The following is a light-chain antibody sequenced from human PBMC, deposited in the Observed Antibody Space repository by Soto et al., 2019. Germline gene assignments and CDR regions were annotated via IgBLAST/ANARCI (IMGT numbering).Light chain of an antibody. CDR3: QDRGNWPIFT. Sequence: EIVLTQSPATLSLSLGERATLSCRASQSLSGYLAWYQQRPGQAPRLLIYDASHRATGIPAMFTGSGSGTDFTLIISRLKPEESAGYYCQDRGNWPIFTFGGGTKVDIK. CDR2: DAS. CDR1: QSLSGY. J-gene: IGKJ4*01. V-gene: IGKV3-11*01.